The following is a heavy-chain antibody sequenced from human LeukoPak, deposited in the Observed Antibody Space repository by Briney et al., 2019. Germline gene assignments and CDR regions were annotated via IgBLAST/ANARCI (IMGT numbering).Heavy chain of an antibody. D-gene: IGHD6-19*01. J-gene: IGHJ4*02. Sequence: QAGGSLRLSCAASGFTFSGSWMTWIRQAPGKGLEWVANIKEDGSDKYYVDSVKGRFTIYRDNAKDSLYLQLNSLRAEDTALYYCARGRYTGGWYPDYFDYWGQGALVTVSS. CDR2: IKEDGSDK. CDR3: ARGRYTGGWYPDYFDY. CDR1: GFTFSGSW. V-gene: IGHV3-7*01.